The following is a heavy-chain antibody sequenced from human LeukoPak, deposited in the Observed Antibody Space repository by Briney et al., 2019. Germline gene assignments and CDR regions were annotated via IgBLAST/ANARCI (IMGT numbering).Heavy chain of an antibody. CDR3: ARVSYHDFWSGYFPERDGMDV. D-gene: IGHD3-3*01. CDR1: GYTFTSYY. J-gene: IGHJ6*02. CDR2: INPSGGST. V-gene: IGHV1-46*01. Sequence: ASVKVSCKASGYTFTSYYMHWVRQAPGQGLEWMGIINPSGGSTSYAQKFQGRVTMTRDTSTSTVYMELSSLRSEDTAVYYCARVSYHDFWSGYFPERDGMDVWGQGTTVTVSS.